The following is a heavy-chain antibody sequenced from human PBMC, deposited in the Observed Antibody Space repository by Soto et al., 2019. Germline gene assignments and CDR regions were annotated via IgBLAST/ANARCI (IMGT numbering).Heavy chain of an antibody. D-gene: IGHD2-15*01. V-gene: IGHV1-69*01. J-gene: IGHJ4*02. Sequence: QVQLVQSGAEVKKPGSSVKVSCKASGGTFSSYAISWVRQAPGPGRDWMGGIIPIFGTANYAQKFQGRVKITADESTSTAYIELRSLRSEDTAVYYWARDIGGYCSGGSCYSDYWGQGTLVTVSS. CDR3: ARDIGGYCSGGSCYSDY. CDR2: IIPIFGTA. CDR1: GGTFSSYA.